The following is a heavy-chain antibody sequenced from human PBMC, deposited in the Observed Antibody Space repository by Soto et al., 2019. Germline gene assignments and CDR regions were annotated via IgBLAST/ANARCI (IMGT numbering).Heavy chain of an antibody. J-gene: IGHJ4*02. D-gene: IGHD2-15*01. CDR2: LDPGDSFT. CDR1: GYSFSTFY. V-gene: IGHV5-10-1*03. Sequence: EVQLVQSGAEVKKPGESLRISCQGSGYSFSTFYISWVRQMPGKGLEWMGMLDPGDSFTIYSPSFQGHITFSSDKSINTAYLQWSSLKASDTAIYYCARHQTRRDYWHSWGQGTLVTVTS. CDR3: ARHQTRRDYWHS.